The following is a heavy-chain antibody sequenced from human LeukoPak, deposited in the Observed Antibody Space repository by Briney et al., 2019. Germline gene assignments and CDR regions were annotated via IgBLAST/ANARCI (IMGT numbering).Heavy chain of an antibody. V-gene: IGHV3-23*01. Sequence: GGSLRLSCAASGFTFSSYAMSWVRQAPGKGLEWVSAISGSGGGTYYADSVKGRFTISRDNSKNTLYLQMNSLRAEDTAVYYCAKEGYSGYDYPSDFDYWGQGTLVTVSS. CDR2: ISGSGGGT. CDR1: GFTFSSYA. CDR3: AKEGYSGYDYPSDFDY. J-gene: IGHJ4*02. D-gene: IGHD5-12*01.